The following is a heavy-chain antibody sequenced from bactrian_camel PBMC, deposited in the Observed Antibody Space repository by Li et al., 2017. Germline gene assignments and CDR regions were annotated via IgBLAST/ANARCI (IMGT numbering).Heavy chain of an antibody. CDR1: GFTFTNYW. Sequence: QLVESGGGLVQPGGSLRLSCAASGFTFTNYWMHWVRQGPGKGLEWVSVINSGGAGTYYADSMKGRFTISRGNAKNMVYLQMNSLKPEDTAVYYCVRDAGTPYGYNYWGQGTQVTVS. CDR2: INSGGAGT. V-gene: IGHV3S25*01. J-gene: IGHJ4*01. CDR3: VRDAGTPYGYNY. D-gene: IGHD6*01.